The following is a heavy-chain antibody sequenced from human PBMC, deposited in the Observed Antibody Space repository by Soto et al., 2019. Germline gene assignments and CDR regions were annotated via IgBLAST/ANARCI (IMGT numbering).Heavy chain of an antibody. CDR2: IIPIFGTA. V-gene: IGHV1-69*01. CDR1: GGTFSSYV. CDR3: ASTGGGDYGGNSDFDY. D-gene: IGHD4-17*01. J-gene: IGHJ4*02. Sequence: QVQLVQSGAEVKKPGSSVNVSCKASGGTFSSYVISWVRQAHGQGLEWMGGIIPIFGTANYAQKFQGRVTITADESTSTAYMELSSLRSEETAVYYCASTGGGDYGGNSDFDYWGQGTLLTVSS.